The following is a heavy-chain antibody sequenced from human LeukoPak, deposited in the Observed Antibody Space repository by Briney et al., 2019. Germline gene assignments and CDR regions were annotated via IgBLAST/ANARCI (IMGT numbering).Heavy chain of an antibody. CDR2: IRYDGSNK. D-gene: IGHD4-23*01. CDR3: AKLYGGNPEAVY. V-gene: IGHV3-30*02. Sequence: GXSLRLSCAASGFTFGSYGMHWVRQAPGKGLEWVAFIRYDGSNKYYADSVKGRFTISRDNSKNPLYLQMNSLRAEDTAVYYCAKLYGGNPEAVYWGQGTLVTVSS. CDR1: GFTFGSYG. J-gene: IGHJ4*02.